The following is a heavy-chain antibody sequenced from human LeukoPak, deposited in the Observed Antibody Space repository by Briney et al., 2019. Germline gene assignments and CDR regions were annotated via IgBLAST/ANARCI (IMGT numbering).Heavy chain of an antibody. V-gene: IGHV3-33*07. CDR1: GFTFSQYW. D-gene: IGHD2/OR15-2a*01. J-gene: IGHJ4*02. CDR3: ARAGIVNALDY. CDR2: IWYDGSNT. Sequence: GGSLRLSCAASGFTFSQYWMSWVRQAPGKGLEWVAIIWYDGSNTYFAESVMGRFSISKDNFKNIVYLQMNSLKIEDTGVYYCARAGIVNALDYWGQGAQVTVSP.